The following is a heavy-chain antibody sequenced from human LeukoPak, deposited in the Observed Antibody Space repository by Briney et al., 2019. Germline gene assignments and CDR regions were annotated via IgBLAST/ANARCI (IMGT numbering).Heavy chain of an antibody. CDR2: ISAYNGNT. D-gene: IGHD5-12*01. J-gene: IGHJ3*02. CDR1: GYTFTSYG. CDR3: ARGASGYSGYDSPTGRGSTRPSAFDI. Sequence: GASVKVCCTAAGYTFTSYGISWVGQAPGQGLGWMGWISAYNGNTNYAKKLQGRVTMTTDTSTSTAYMELRSLRSDDTAVYYCARGASGYSGYDSPTGRGSTRPSAFDIWGQGTMVTVSS. V-gene: IGHV1-18*01.